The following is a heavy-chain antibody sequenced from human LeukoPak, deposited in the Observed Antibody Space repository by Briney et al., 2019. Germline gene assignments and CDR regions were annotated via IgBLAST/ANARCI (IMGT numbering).Heavy chain of an antibody. J-gene: IGHJ3*02. Sequence: HPGGSLRLSCAASGFTFSTYWMSWVRQAPGKGLEWVANIKQDESEKYYVDSMKGRFTISRDNAKNSLYLQMNSLRVEDTAVYYCASISSSFVAFDIWGQGTMVTVSP. CDR2: IKQDESEK. CDR1: GFTFSTYW. V-gene: IGHV3-7*01. CDR3: ASISSSFVAFDI. D-gene: IGHD6-13*01.